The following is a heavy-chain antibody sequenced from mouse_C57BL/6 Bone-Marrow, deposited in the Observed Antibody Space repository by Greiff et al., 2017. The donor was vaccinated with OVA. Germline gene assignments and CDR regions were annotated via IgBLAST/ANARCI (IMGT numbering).Heavy chain of an antibody. Sequence: EVQRVESGGGLVQPKGSLKLSCAASGFSFNTYAMNWVRQAPGKGLEWVARIRSKSNNYATYYADSVKDRFTISRDDSESMLYLQMNNLKTEGTAMYYCVRTEGYDYDKDWYFDVWGTGTTVTVSS. V-gene: IGHV10-1*01. CDR2: IRSKSNNYAT. D-gene: IGHD2-4*01. CDR3: VRTEGYDYDKDWYFDV. J-gene: IGHJ1*03. CDR1: GFSFNTYA.